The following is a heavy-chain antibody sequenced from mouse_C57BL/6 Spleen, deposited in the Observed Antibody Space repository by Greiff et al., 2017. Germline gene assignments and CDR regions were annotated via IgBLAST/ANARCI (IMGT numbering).Heavy chain of an antibody. D-gene: IGHD2-3*01. CDR2: IYPRSGNT. CDR1: GYTFTSYG. J-gene: IGHJ2*01. Sequence: VKLMESGAELARPGASVKLSCKASGYTFTSYGISWVKQRTGQGLEWIGEIYPRSGNTYYNEKFKGKATLTADKSSSTAYMELRSLTSEDSAVYFCARRGWDYWGQGTTLTVSS. V-gene: IGHV1-81*01. CDR3: ARRGWDY.